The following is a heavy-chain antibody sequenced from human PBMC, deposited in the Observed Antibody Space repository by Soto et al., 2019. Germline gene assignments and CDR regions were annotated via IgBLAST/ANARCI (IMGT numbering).Heavy chain of an antibody. CDR2: INHSGST. J-gene: IGHJ4*02. D-gene: IGHD1-7*01. CDR1: GGSFSGYY. Sequence: QVQLQQWGAGLLKPSETLSLTCAVYGGSFSGYYWSWIRQPPGKGLEWIGEINHSGSTNYNPSLKSRVTISVDTSKNQFSLKLSSVTAADTAVYYCARGWRITGTTTGPTFFDYWGQGTLVTVSS. CDR3: ARGWRITGTTTGPTFFDY. V-gene: IGHV4-34*01.